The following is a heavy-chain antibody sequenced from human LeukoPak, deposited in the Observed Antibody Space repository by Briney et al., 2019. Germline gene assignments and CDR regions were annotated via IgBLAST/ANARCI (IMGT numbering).Heavy chain of an antibody. D-gene: IGHD3-3*01. CDR3: AKAELGVDTFFDY. Sequence: PGGSLRLSCTASGFTFTGYAMHWVRQAPGKGLEWVALMSEDGRKENYSDSVQGRFTISRDNSKRTLFLQMNSLRAEDTAFYYCAKAELGVDTFFDYWGQGTLVTVSS. J-gene: IGHJ4*02. CDR1: GFTFTGYA. V-gene: IGHV3-30*04. CDR2: MSEDGRKE.